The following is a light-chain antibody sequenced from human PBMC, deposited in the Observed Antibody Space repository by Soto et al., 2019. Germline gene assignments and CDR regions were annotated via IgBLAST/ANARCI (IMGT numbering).Light chain of an antibody. CDR2: EVN. J-gene: IGLJ1*01. V-gene: IGLV2-8*01. Sequence: QSALTQPPSASGSPGQSVTISCTGTSSDVGGYDYVSWYQQHPGKAPKLMIYEVNERPSGVPDRFSGSKSGNTASLTVSGLQAEDEADYYCSSYAGSNIYVFGTGTKLTVL. CDR1: SSDVGGYDY. CDR3: SSYAGSNIYV.